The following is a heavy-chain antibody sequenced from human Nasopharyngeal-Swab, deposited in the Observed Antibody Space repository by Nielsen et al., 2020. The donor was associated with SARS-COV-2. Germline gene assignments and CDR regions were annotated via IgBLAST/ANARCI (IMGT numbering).Heavy chain of an antibody. Sequence: VRQMPGKGLAWVAVISFDGNTKHYADSVEGRFTISRDNSKNTLFLQMSSLRAEDTAVYFCAKEMPGYSGPGRYNCYFDSWGQGAQVTVSS. J-gene: IGHJ4*02. V-gene: IGHV3-30*18. CDR3: AKEMPGYSGPGRYNCYFDS. D-gene: IGHD3-16*02. CDR2: ISFDGNTK.